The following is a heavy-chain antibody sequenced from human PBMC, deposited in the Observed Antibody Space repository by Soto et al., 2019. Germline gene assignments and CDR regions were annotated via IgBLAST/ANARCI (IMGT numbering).Heavy chain of an antibody. D-gene: IGHD6-19*01. V-gene: IGHV3-73*01. Sequence: PGGSLRLSCAASGFTFSCSAMHWVRQSSGKGLEWVGRIRSKANSYATAYAASVKGRFTISRDDSKNTAYLQMNSLKTEDTAVYYCTGRQSSGWYSPLLAFDIWGQGTMVTVSS. J-gene: IGHJ3*02. CDR1: GFTFSCSA. CDR3: TGRQSSGWYSPLLAFDI. CDR2: IRSKANSYAT.